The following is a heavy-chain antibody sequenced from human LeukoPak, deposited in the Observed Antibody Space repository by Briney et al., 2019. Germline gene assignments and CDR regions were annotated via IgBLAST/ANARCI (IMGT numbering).Heavy chain of an antibody. CDR1: GYTFTGYY. D-gene: IGHD3-22*01. CDR3: ARDLGSHDSSGYYSPFDY. Sequence: ASVKVSCKASGYTFTGYYMHWVRQAPGQGLEWMGWINPNSGGTNYAQKFQGRVTMTRDTSTSTAYMELRSLRSDDTAVYYCARDLGSHDSSGYYSPFDYWGQGTLVTVSS. CDR2: INPNSGGT. J-gene: IGHJ4*02. V-gene: IGHV1-2*02.